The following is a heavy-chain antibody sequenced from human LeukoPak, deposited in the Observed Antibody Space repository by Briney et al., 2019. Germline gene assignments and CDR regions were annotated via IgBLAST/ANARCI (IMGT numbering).Heavy chain of an antibody. V-gene: IGHV4-59*08. J-gene: IGHJ3*02. CDR3: VRTSVEFGFDI. CDR1: GGSFSSYY. D-gene: IGHD3-16*01. Sequence: SETLSLTCTVSGGSFSSYYWSWIRQPPGKGLEWIGYIYYSGTTNYNPSLKSRVTISVDTSNNHFSLKLTSVTAADTAVYYCVRTSVEFGFDIWGQGTMVSVSS. CDR2: IYYSGTT.